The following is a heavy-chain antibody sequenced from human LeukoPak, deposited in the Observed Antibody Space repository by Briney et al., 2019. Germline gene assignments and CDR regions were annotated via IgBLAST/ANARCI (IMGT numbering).Heavy chain of an antibody. CDR3: ARVVVVVPAALIYYYGMDV. J-gene: IGHJ6*02. CDR1: GGSISSSSYY. D-gene: IGHD2-2*01. V-gene: IGHV4-39*07. Sequence: SETLSLTCTVSGGSISSSSYYWGWIRQPPGKGLEWIGSIYHSGSTNYNPSLKSRVTISVDKSKNQFSLKLSSVTAADTAVYYCARVVVVVPAALIYYYGMDVWGQGTTVTVSS. CDR2: IYHSGST.